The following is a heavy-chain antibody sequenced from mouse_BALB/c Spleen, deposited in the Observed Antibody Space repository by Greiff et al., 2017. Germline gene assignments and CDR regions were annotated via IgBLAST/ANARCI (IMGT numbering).Heavy chain of an antibody. Sequence: EVKVVESGGGLVQPGGSRKLSCAASGFTFSDYGMAWVRQAPGKGPEWVAFISNLAYSIYYADTVTGRFTISRENAKKTLYLEMSSLRSEDTAMYYCARNYGSSPYWYFDVWGAGTTVTVSS. V-gene: IGHV5-15*02. CDR1: GFTFSDYG. D-gene: IGHD1-1*01. CDR2: ISNLAYSI. CDR3: ARNYGSSPYWYFDV. J-gene: IGHJ1*01.